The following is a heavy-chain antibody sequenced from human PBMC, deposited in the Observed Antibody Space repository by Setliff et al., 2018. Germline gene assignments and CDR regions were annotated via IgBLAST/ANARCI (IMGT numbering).Heavy chain of an antibody. D-gene: IGHD6-19*01. CDR3: ASALIRRVAVAGKSQFDY. J-gene: IGHJ4*01. Sequence: SVKVSCKASGGFSTHAINWVRQVPGQGLEWMGGIIPILGTTDYAQNFQGRVTITTDESTSSAYLEMSNLRSEDTAVYYCASALIRRVAVAGKSQFDYWGQGTLVTVSS. CDR2: IIPILGTT. V-gene: IGHV1-69*05. CDR1: GGFSTHA.